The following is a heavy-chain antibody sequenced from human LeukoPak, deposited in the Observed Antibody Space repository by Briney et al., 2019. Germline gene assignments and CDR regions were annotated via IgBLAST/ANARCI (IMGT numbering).Heavy chain of an antibody. CDR1: GGSVSSDGYF. Sequence: PSETLSLTCTVSGGSVSSDGYFWSWIRQPPGKGLEWIGYIYYSGSTNYNPSLKSRVTISVDTSKNQFSLKLSSVTAADKAVYYCARATIAAAGRAVSWGQGTLVTVSS. CDR2: IYYSGST. J-gene: IGHJ5*02. V-gene: IGHV4-61*08. D-gene: IGHD6-13*01. CDR3: ARATIAAAGRAVS.